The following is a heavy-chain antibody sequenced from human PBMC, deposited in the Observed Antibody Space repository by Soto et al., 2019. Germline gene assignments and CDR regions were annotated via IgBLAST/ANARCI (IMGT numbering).Heavy chain of an antibody. Sequence: EVQLLESGGGLVQPGGSLRLSCAASGFTFSSYVMSWVRQAPGKGLEWVSAISGSGGTTYYADSVKGRFTISRDNSKNTLNLQMNSLRAEDTAVYYCAKGVGPSYWKDWFDPWGQGTLVTVSS. V-gene: IGHV3-23*01. D-gene: IGHD1-26*01. J-gene: IGHJ5*02. CDR2: ISGSGGTT. CDR1: GFTFSSYV. CDR3: AKGVGPSYWKDWFDP.